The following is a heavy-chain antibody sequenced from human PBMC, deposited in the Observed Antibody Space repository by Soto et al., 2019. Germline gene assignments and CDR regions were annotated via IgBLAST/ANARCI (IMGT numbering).Heavy chain of an antibody. V-gene: IGHV4-34*01. CDR2: INHSGST. J-gene: IGHJ6*02. Sequence: SETLSLTCAVYGGSFSGYYWSWIRQPPGKGLEWIGEINHSGSTNYNPSLKSRVTISVDTSKDQFSLKLSSVTAADTAVYYCARARIQLWLRQDYYYGMDVWGQGTTVTVSS. D-gene: IGHD5-18*01. CDR3: ARARIQLWLRQDYYYGMDV. CDR1: GGSFSGYY.